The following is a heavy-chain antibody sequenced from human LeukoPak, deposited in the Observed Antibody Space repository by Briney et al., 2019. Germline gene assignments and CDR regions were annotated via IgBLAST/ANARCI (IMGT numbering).Heavy chain of an antibody. CDR1: GGSISSSSYY. Sequence: SETLSLTCTVSGGSISSSSYYWSWIRQPPGKGLEWIGYIYYSGSTYYNPSLKSRVTISVDTSKNQFSLKLSSVTAADTAVYYCARGIIVVVPESYGPHHYFDYWGQGTLVTVSS. D-gene: IGHD2-2*01. CDR3: ARGIIVVVPESYGPHHYFDY. J-gene: IGHJ4*02. V-gene: IGHV4-30-4*08. CDR2: IYYSGST.